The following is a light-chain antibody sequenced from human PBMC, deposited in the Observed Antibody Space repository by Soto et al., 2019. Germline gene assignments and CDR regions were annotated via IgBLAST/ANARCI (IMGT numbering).Light chain of an antibody. CDR3: QQRSNWPPEIT. Sequence: EIVMTQSPATLSVSPGERATLSCRASQSISSNLAWYQQKPGQAPRLLMFRTSSRATGFPARFSGSGSGTEFNLTISSLQSEDFAVYYCQQRSNWPPEITFGGGTKVDI. V-gene: IGKV3-15*01. J-gene: IGKJ4*01. CDR2: RTS. CDR1: QSISSN.